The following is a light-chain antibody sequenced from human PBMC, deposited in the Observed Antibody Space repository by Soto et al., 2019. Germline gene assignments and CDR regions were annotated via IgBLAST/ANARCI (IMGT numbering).Light chain of an antibody. CDR1: QSVSSNY. J-gene: IGKJ1*01. CDR2: GAS. CDR3: QQYGSSPQT. Sequence: EIVLTQSPGTLSLSPGERATLSCRASQSVSSNYLAWYQHKPGQAPRLLIYGASRRATDIPDRFSGSGSGTDFTLTISRLEPEDFAVYYCQQYGSSPQTFGQGTKVEIK. V-gene: IGKV3-20*01.